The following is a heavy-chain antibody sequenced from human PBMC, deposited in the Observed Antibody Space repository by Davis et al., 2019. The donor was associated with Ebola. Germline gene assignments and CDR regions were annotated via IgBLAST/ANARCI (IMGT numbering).Heavy chain of an antibody. D-gene: IGHD3-16*01. V-gene: IGHV4-39*01. J-gene: IGHJ5*02. CDR3: AKMIQGQSHWFDP. Sequence: MPSETLSLTCTVSGGSISSSTHYWGWFRQSPGKGLEWLGSMYYSGHTYYNPSLKSRVIFSVDTSRNQFSLKLNSVTAADTAVYYCAKMIQGQSHWFDPWGQGTLVTVSS. CDR2: MYYSGHT. CDR1: GGSISSSTHY.